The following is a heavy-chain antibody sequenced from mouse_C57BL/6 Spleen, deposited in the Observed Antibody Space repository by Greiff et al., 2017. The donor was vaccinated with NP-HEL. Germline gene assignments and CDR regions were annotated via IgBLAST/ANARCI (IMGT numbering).Heavy chain of an antibody. CDR3: ARNEAYWYFDV. Sequence: VKVVESGPGLVQPSQSLSITCTVSGFSLTSYGVHWVRQSPGKGLEWLGVIWSGGSTDYNAAFISRLSISKDNSKSQVFFKMNSLQADDTAIYYCARNEAYWYFDVWGTGTTVTVSS. J-gene: IGHJ1*03. CDR1: GFSLTSYG. CDR2: IWSGGST. V-gene: IGHV2-2*01.